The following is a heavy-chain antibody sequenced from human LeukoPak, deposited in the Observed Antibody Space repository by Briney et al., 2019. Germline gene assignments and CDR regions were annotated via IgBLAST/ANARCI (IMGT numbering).Heavy chain of an antibody. CDR2: FDPEDGET. CDR3: AKDVDYYDSSGYSRY. CDR1: GYTLTELS. V-gene: IGHV1-24*01. D-gene: IGHD3-22*01. Sequence: ASVKVSCKVSGYTLTELSMHWVRQAPGKGLEWMGGFDPEDGETIYAQKFQGRVTMTEDTSTDTAYMELSSLRSEDTAVYYCAKDVDYYDSSGYSRYWGQGTLVTVSS. J-gene: IGHJ4*02.